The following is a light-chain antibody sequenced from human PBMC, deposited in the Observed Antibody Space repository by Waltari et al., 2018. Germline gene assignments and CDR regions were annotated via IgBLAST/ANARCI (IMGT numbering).Light chain of an antibody. CDR2: DVS. CDR3: SSYTTSNSFV. Sequence: SALTQPASVSGSPGQSITISCTGASNDIGTYKYVSWYQQNPGKAPKLMIYDVSNRPSGVSYRFSRSKSGNTASLTISGLQAEDEADYYCSSYTTSNSFVFGSGTTVTVL. J-gene: IGLJ1*01. V-gene: IGLV2-14*03. CDR1: SNDIGTYKY.